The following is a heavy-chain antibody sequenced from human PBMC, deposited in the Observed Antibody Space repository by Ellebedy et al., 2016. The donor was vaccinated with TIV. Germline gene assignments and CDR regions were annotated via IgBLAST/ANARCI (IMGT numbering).Heavy chain of an antibody. CDR2: IDPDDSDT. CDR1: GYSFPNYW. J-gene: IGHJ6*03. V-gene: IGHV5-51*01. Sequence: GGSLKISCKGSGYSFPNYWIGWVRRVPGKGMEWVGIIDPDDSDTRYSPTFLGQVTISADKSIRTAYLQWSSLKASDTAMYFCARHGYGANRYYYFYMDVWGKGTTVTVSS. D-gene: IGHD4-23*01. CDR3: ARHGYGANRYYYFYMDV.